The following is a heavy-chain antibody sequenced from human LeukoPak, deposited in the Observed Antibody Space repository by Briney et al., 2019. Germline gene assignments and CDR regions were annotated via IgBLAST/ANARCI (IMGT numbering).Heavy chain of an antibody. CDR2: IYYSGST. CDR1: GGSISSYY. V-gene: IGHV4-59*01. J-gene: IGHJ4*02. CDR3: ARGGLQPFDY. D-gene: IGHD5-24*01. Sequence: SETLSLTCTVSGGSISSYYWSWIRQPPGKGLERIGYIYYSGSTNYNPSLKSRVTISVDTSKNQFSLKLSSVTAADTAVYYCARGGLQPFDYWGQGTLVTVSS.